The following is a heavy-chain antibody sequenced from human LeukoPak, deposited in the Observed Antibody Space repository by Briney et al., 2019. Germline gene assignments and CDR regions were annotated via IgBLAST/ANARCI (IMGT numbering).Heavy chain of an antibody. J-gene: IGHJ4*02. Sequence: ASVKVSCKASGYTFTSYGISWVRQAPGQGPEWMGWISAYNGNTNYAQKLQGRVTMTTDTSTSTAYMELRSLRSDDTAVYYCARELDDGGLPDYWGQGTLVTVSS. CDR1: GYTFTSYG. D-gene: IGHD4-23*01. V-gene: IGHV1-18*01. CDR2: ISAYNGNT. CDR3: ARELDDGGLPDY.